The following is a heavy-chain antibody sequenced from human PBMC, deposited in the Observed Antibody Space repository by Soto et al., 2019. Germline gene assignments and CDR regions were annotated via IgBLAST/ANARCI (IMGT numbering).Heavy chain of an antibody. J-gene: IGHJ4*02. CDR3: AKRMDVYIWGSYPD. CDR1: RFTFSNYA. Sequence: GGSLRLSCAASRFTFSNYAMSWVRQAPGKGLEWVSVISASGGATYYADSVKGRFTISRDNSKNTVYLXXXXLRAEDTAVYYCAKRMDVYIWGSYPDWGQGTLVTVSS. CDR2: ISASGGAT. D-gene: IGHD3-16*02. V-gene: IGHV3-23*01.